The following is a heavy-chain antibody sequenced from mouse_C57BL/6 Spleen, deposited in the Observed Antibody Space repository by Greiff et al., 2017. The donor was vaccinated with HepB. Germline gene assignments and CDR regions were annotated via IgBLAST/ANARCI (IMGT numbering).Heavy chain of an antibody. D-gene: IGHD4-1*01. V-gene: IGHV1-81*01. Sequence: VQLQESGAELARPGASVKLSCKASGYTFTSYGISWVKQRTGQGLEWIGEIYPRSGNTYYNEKFKGKATLTADKSSSTAYMELRSLTSEDSAVYFCARSGLTGTGVYYFDYWGQGTTLTVSS. CDR2: IYPRSGNT. J-gene: IGHJ2*01. CDR1: GYTFTSYG. CDR3: ARSGLTGTGVYYFDY.